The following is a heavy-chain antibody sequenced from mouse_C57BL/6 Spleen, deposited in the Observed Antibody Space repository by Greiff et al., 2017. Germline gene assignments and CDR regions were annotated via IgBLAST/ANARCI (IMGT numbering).Heavy chain of an antibody. Sequence: VQLQQSGAELMKPGASVKLSCKATGYTFTGYWIEWVKQRPGHGLEWIGEILPGSGSTNYNEKFKGKATFTADTSSNTAYMELRSLTSEDSAVYYCARTHYYGSSSSWFAYWGQGTLVTVSA. CDR3: ARTHYYGSSSSWFAY. CDR1: GYTFTGYW. CDR2: ILPGSGST. V-gene: IGHV1-9*01. J-gene: IGHJ3*01. D-gene: IGHD1-1*01.